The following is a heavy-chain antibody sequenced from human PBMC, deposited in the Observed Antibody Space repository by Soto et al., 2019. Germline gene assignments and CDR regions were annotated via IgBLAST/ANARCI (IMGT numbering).Heavy chain of an antibody. V-gene: IGHV3-33*01. Sequence: QVQLVESGGGVVQPGRSLKLSCAASGFTFSNFGMHWVRQAPGKGLEWVAIIWYDGSNKYYADSVKGRFTISRDNSKNTLYLQMDSLRAEDTAVYYCARDVRLYFDFWGQGTLVTVSS. D-gene: IGHD3-22*01. CDR3: ARDVRLYFDF. CDR1: GFTFSNFG. CDR2: IWYDGSNK. J-gene: IGHJ4*02.